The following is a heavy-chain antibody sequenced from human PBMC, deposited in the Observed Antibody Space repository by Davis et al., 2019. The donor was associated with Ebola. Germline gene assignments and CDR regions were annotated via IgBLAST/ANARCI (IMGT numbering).Heavy chain of an antibody. CDR2: INPYNGNT. V-gene: IGHV1-18*01. CDR1: GYTFTSYG. J-gene: IGHJ6*04. Sequence: AASVKVSCKASGYTFTSYGISWVRQALGQGLEWMGWINPYNGNTKSAQKLQGRVTMTTDTSTSTAYMELRSLTSDDTAVYYCARGWDVWGKGTTVTVSS. CDR3: ARGWDV.